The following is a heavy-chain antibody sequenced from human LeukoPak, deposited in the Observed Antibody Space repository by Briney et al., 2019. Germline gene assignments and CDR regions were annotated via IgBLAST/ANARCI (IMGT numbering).Heavy chain of an antibody. CDR1: RFTFSRFW. D-gene: IGHD3-10*01. CDR2: IRQDGNEK. V-gene: IGHV3-7*01. CDR3: APYNSDSGSHDY. Sequence: GGSLRLSCAASRFTFSRFWMSWVRQAPGKGLEGVANIRQDGNEKNYVDSVKGRFTISRDNAQNSLYLQMDSLRAEDTAVYYCAPYNSDSGSHDYWGQGTLVTVSS. J-gene: IGHJ4*02.